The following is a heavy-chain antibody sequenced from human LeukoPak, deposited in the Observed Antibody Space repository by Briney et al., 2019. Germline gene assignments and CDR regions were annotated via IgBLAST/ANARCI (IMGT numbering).Heavy chain of an antibody. CDR1: GYTFTGYY. J-gene: IGHJ4*02. CDR2: INPNSGGT. CDR3: ASNPGPLYYYDSSVSY. V-gene: IGHV1-2*02. D-gene: IGHD3-22*01. Sequence: ASVKVSCKASGYTFTGYYMHWVRQAPGQGLEWMGWINPNSGGTSYAQKFQGRVTMTRDTSISTAYMELSRLRSDDTAVYYCASNPGPLYYYDSSVSYWGQGTLVTVSS.